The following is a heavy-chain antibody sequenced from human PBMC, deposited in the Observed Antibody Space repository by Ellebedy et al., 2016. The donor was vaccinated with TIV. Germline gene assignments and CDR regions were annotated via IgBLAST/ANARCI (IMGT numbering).Heavy chain of an antibody. CDR2: ISGYNGNT. J-gene: IGHJ4*02. D-gene: IGHD3-3*01. Sequence: ASVKVSCXASGYTFTNYGISWVRQAPGQGLEWMGWISGYNGNTNDAQRLQGRVTMTTDTSTSTAYMELRSLRSDDTAVYYCARSPRGDFWSGYAFDYWGQGTLVTVSS. CDR1: GYTFTNYG. V-gene: IGHV1-18*01. CDR3: ARSPRGDFWSGYAFDY.